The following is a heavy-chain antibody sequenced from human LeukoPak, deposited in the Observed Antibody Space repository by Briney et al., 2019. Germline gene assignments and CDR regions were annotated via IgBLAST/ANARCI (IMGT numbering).Heavy chain of an antibody. J-gene: IGHJ5*02. CDR1: GGSISSGSYY. V-gene: IGHV4-39*07. CDR2: IYYSGNT. CDR3: ARDLRVVVGAGPFDP. Sequence: NPSETLSLTCTVSGGSISSGSYYWGWIRQSPGKGLEWIGSIYYSGNTYYNPSLKSRVTISVDTSKTQFSLKLSSVTAADTAIYYCARDLRVVVGAGPFDPWGQGTLVTVSS. D-gene: IGHD2-2*01.